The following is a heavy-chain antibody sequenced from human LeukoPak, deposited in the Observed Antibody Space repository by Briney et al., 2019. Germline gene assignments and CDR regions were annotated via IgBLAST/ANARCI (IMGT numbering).Heavy chain of an antibody. CDR2: TSSSGTTL. CDR1: GFTFRTYG. Sequence: SGRSLILSCAASGFTFRTYGLNWVRPAPGKGLEWVSYTSSSGTTLYYADSGQGRFTSTRNNTKNTLYLKMNSLRAEDTAMYYCARDNGGYDYYYYYGMDVWGQGTTVTASS. J-gene: IGHJ6*02. V-gene: IGHV3-48*03. CDR3: ARDNGGYDYYYYYGMDV. D-gene: IGHD5-12*01.